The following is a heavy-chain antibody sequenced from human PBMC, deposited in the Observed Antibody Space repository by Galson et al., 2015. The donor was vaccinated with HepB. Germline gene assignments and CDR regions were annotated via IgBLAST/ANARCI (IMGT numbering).Heavy chain of an antibody. J-gene: IGHJ6*02. D-gene: IGHD5-24*01. CDR1: GGTFSSYA. Sequence: SVKVSCKASGGTFSSYAISWVRQAPGQGLEWMGGIIPIFGTANYAQKFQGRVTITADKSTSTAYMELSSLRSEDTAVYYCARGLWKGGDGYNPEYYYYYGMDVWGQGTTVTVSS. CDR2: IIPIFGTA. V-gene: IGHV1-69*06. CDR3: ARGLWKGGDGYNPEYYYYYGMDV.